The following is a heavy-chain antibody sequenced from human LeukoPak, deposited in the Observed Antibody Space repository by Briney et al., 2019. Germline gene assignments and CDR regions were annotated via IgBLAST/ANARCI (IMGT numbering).Heavy chain of an antibody. CDR2: IYSSGHT. CDR3: ARHFSGAAAPLPFDY. V-gene: IGHV4-59*08. Sequence: PSETLSLTCTVSGGSISNYYWSWIRQPPGKELEWIGYIYSSGHTNYNPSLKNRDTISVDTSKNQFSLNLTSVTAADTAVYYCARHFSGAAAPLPFDYWGQGALGTVSS. J-gene: IGHJ4*02. CDR1: GGSISNYY. D-gene: IGHD6-13*01.